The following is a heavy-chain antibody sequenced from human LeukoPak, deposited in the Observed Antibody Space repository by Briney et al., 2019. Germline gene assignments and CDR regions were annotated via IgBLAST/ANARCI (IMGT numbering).Heavy chain of an antibody. CDR3: ARGASSGWPHYYYYGMDV. CDR2: INPSGGST. Sequence: ASVKVSCKASGYTFTSYYMHWVRQAPGQGLEWMGIINPSGGSTSYAQKFQGRVTMTRDTSTSTVYMELSSLRSEDTAVYYCARGASSGWPHYYYYGMDVWGQGTTVTVSS. D-gene: IGHD6-19*01. CDR1: GYTFTSYY. J-gene: IGHJ6*02. V-gene: IGHV1-46*01.